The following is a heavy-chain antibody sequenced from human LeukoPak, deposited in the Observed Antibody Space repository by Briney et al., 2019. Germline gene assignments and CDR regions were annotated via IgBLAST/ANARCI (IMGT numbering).Heavy chain of an antibody. CDR3: ARGLDCSGGSWCFYYYYYGMDV. D-gene: IGHD2-15*01. Sequence: ASVKVSCKASGYTFTSYDINWVRQATGQGLEWMGWMNPSSGNTGYAQKFQGRVTMTRNTSISTAYMELSSLRSEDTAVYYCARGLDCSGGSWCFYYYYYGMDVWGQGTTVTVSS. V-gene: IGHV1-8*01. CDR1: GYTFTSYD. J-gene: IGHJ6*02. CDR2: MNPSSGNT.